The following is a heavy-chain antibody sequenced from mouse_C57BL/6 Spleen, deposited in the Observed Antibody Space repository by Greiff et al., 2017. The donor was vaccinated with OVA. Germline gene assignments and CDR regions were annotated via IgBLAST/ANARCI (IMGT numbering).Heavy chain of an antibody. V-gene: IGHV3-6*01. CDR3: ASERGRNFDY. Sequence: EVKLMESGPGLVKPSQSLSLTCSVTGYSITSGYSWNWLRQFPGNKLEWMGYISYDGSNNYHPSLENRISITRDTVKNQVFRKLNSVTTEDTATYYCASERGRNFDYWGQGTTLTVSS. CDR1: GYSITSGYS. J-gene: IGHJ2*01. CDR2: ISYDGSN.